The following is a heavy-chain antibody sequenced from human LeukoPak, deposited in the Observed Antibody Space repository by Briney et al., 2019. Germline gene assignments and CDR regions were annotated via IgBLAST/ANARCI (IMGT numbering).Heavy chain of an antibody. D-gene: IGHD3-10*01. CDR3: ARDLPRPFYGSGSYPFDY. CDR2: ISSSSLTT. CDR1: GFTFSSYS. J-gene: IGHJ4*02. V-gene: IGHV3-48*02. Sequence: GGSLRLSCAASGFTFSSYSMNWVRQAPGKGLEWVSYISSSSLTTYYADSVKGRFTISRDNAKNSLYLQMNSLRDEDTAVYYCARDLPRPFYGSGSYPFDYWGQGTLVTVSS.